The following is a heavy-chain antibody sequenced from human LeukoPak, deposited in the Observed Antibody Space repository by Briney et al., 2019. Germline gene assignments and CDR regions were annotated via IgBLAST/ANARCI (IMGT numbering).Heavy chain of an antibody. J-gene: IGHJ6*03. CDR3: ARVVSSAPYYYYYMDV. V-gene: IGHV1-69*06. Sequence: ASVKVSCKASGYTFTGYYMHWVRQAPGQGLEWMGGIIPIFGTANYAQKFQGRVTITADKSTSTAYMELSSLRSEDTAVYYCARVVSSAPYYYYYMDVWGKGTTVTVSS. CDR1: GYTFTGYY. CDR2: IIPIFGTA. D-gene: IGHD3-22*01.